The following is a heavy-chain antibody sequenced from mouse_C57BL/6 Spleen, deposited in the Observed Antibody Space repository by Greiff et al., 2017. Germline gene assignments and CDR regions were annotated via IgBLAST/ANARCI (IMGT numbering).Heavy chain of an antibody. Sequence: QVQLQQSGPELVKPGASVKISCKASGYAFSSSWMNWVKQRPGKGLEWIGRIYPGDGDTNYNGKFKGKATLTADKSSSTAYMQLSSLTSEDSAVYFCARGRAQATWDWFAYWGQGTLVTVSA. CDR3: ARGRAQATWDWFAY. CDR1: GYAFSSSW. CDR2: IYPGDGDT. J-gene: IGHJ3*01. D-gene: IGHD3-2*02. V-gene: IGHV1-82*01.